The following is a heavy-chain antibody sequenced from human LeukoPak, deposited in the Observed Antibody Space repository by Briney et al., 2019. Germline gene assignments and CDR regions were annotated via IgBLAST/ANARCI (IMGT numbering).Heavy chain of an antibody. CDR1: GFTFTTYT. CDR3: ARGAPIRVAVAATFDP. D-gene: IGHD6-19*01. J-gene: IGHJ5*02. V-gene: IGHV1-3*01. Sequence: ASVKVSCKTSGFTFTTYTMHWVRQAPGQRLEWMGWINAANGNTHYSQKFQGRVAITRDTSASTAYMELSSLRSEDTAVYYCARGAPIRVAVAATFDPWGQGTLVTVPS. CDR2: INAANGNT.